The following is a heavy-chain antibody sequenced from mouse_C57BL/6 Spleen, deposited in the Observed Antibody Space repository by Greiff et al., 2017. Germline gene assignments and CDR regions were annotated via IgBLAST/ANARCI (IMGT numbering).Heavy chain of an antibody. V-gene: IGHV1-63*01. CDR1: GYTFTNYW. CDR3: ARGFYYYGSSYDYAMDY. CDR2: IYPGGGYT. J-gene: IGHJ4*01. D-gene: IGHD1-1*01. Sequence: QVQLQQSGAELVRPGTSVKMSCKASGYTFTNYWIGWAKQRPGHGLEWIGDIYPGGGYTTYNEKFKGKATLTADKSSSTAYMQFSSLTSEDSAIYYCARGFYYYGSSYDYAMDYWGQGTSVTVSS.